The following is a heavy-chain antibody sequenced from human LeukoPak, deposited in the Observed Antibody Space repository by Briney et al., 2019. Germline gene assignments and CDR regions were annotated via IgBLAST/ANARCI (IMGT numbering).Heavy chain of an antibody. CDR2: IIPICGTA. CDR3: ARAYFDWLTWFDP. CDR1: GGTFSSYA. V-gene: IGHV1-69*01. J-gene: IGHJ5*02. Sequence: ASVKVSCKASGGTFSSYAISWVRQAPGQGLEWMGGIIPICGTANYAQKFQGRVTITADESTSTAYMELSSLRSEDTVVYYCARAYFDWLTWFDPWGQGTLVTVSS. D-gene: IGHD3-9*01.